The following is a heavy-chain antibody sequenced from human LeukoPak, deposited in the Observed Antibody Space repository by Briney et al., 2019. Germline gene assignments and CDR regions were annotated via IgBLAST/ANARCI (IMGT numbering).Heavy chain of an antibody. D-gene: IGHD5/OR15-5a*01. CDR1: GLTFNAYG. J-gene: IGHJ4*02. CDR3: ATDPPLSTVGFDY. V-gene: IGHV3-30*02. CDR2: IRSDGSSK. Sequence: GESLQISCVVSVSGLTFNAYGLHWVRQAPGMGLEWVAFIRSDGSSKYYSDSVKGRFTISRGRSINTLFLEMNSLRPEDTAVYFCATDPPLSTVGFDYWGQGTLVIVSS.